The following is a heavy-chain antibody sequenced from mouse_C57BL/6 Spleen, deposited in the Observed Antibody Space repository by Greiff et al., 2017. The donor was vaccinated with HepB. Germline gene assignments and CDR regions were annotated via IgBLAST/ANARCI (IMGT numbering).Heavy chain of an antibody. Sequence: QVQLQQPGAELVKPGASVKLSCKASGYTFTSYWMQWVKQRPGQGLEWIGEIDPSDSYTNYNQKFKGKATLTVDTSSSTAYMQLSSLTSEDSAVYYCARRTGTDFMDYWGQGTSVTVSS. V-gene: IGHV1-50*01. CDR3: ARRTGTDFMDY. J-gene: IGHJ4*01. CDR1: GYTFTSYW. D-gene: IGHD4-1*01. CDR2: IDPSDSYT.